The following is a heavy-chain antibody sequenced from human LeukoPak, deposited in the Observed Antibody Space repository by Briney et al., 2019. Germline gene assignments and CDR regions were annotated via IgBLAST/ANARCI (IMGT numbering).Heavy chain of an antibody. V-gene: IGHV4-34*01. CDR3: ARHGYSYGYGDY. D-gene: IGHD5-18*01. Sequence: SETLSLTCAVYGGSFSGYYWSWIRQPPGKGLEWIGEINHSGSTNYNPSLKSRVTISVDTSKNQFSLKLSSVTAADTAVYYCARHGYSYGYGDYWGQGTLVTVSS. CDR1: GGSFSGYY. J-gene: IGHJ4*02. CDR2: INHSGST.